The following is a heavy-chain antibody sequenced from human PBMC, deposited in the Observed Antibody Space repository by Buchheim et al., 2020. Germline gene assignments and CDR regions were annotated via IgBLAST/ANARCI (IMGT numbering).Heavy chain of an antibody. CDR3: ARDKGDTATYYDY. CDR1: GFTFSDFH. CDR2: ITYSSGYT. V-gene: IGHV3-11*05. J-gene: IGHJ4*02. Sequence: QVQLVESGGGLVKPGGSLRLSCAASGFTFSDFHMSWIRQAPGKVPEFVSYITYSSGYTAYGDSVKGRFTVSRDNAKSSLYLEMNSLRVEDTATYFCARDKGDTATYYDYWGQGTL. D-gene: IGHD3-16*01.